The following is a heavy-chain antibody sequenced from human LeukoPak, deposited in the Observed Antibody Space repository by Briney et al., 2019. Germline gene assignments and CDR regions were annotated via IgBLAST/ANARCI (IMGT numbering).Heavy chain of an antibody. V-gene: IGHV6-1*01. D-gene: IGHD6-13*01. Sequence: SQTLSLTCAISGDSVSSNSGVWNWIRQAPSRGREWLGRTYYRSRWYNDYAVSVKRRISVNPDTSKNQFSLQLNSVTPEDTAVYYCTRGGAAAGFDFWGQGTPVTVSS. J-gene: IGHJ4*02. CDR2: TYYRSRWYN. CDR1: GDSVSSNSGV. CDR3: TRGGAAAGFDF.